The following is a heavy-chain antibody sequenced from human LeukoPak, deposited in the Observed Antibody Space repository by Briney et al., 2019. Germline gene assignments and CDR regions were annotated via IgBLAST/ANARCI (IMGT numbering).Heavy chain of an antibody. CDR3: ARGEAARRSANWFNP. J-gene: IGHJ5*02. D-gene: IGHD6-6*01. V-gene: IGHV3-74*01. CDR2: INSDGSST. CDR1: GFTFSSYW. Sequence: GGSLRFSCAASGFTFSSYWMHWVRQAPGKELVWVSRINSDGSSTSYADSAKGRFTISRDNAKNTLYLQMNSLRAEDTPVYYCARGEAARRSANWFNPWGQGTLVTVSS.